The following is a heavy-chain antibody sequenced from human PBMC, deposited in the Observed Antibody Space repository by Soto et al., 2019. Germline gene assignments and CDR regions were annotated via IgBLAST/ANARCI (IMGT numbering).Heavy chain of an antibody. V-gene: IGHV1-69*13. CDR3: ATDSSSWPKGEYNWFDP. CDR1: GGTFSSYA. CDR2: IIPIFGTA. J-gene: IGHJ5*02. Sequence: SVKVSCKASGGTFSSYAISWVRQAPGQGLEWMGGIIPIFGTANYAQKFQGRVTITADESTSTAYMELSSLRSEDTAVYYCATDSSSWPKGEYNWFDPWGQGTLVTVSS. D-gene: IGHD6-13*01.